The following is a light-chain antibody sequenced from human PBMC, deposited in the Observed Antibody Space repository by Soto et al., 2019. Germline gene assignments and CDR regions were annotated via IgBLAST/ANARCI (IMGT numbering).Light chain of an antibody. V-gene: IGKV1-5*03. CDR1: QSISSW. CDR3: QQYKAYSWT. J-gene: IGKJ1*01. CDR2: HAS. Sequence: DIQMTQSPSTLSASVGDRVTITCRASQSISSWLAWYRQKPGEAPKLLIYHASNLETGVPSRFSSSGSGTEFTLTISSLQPDDFATYYCQQYKAYSWTFGPGTKVEI.